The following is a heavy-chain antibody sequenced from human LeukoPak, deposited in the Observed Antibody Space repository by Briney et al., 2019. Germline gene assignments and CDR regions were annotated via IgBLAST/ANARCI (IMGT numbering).Heavy chain of an antibody. J-gene: IGHJ4*02. V-gene: IGHV1-2*02. Sequence: GASVKVSCKASGYTFTGYYLHWVRQAPGQGLEWMGCVNPNSGDTNYAQKFQGSVTMTRDTSISTVYMELSRLRSDDTAVYYCARDRYPGLDYWGQGTLVTVSS. CDR3: ARDRYPGLDY. CDR1: GYTFTGYY. D-gene: IGHD3-9*01. CDR2: VNPNSGDT.